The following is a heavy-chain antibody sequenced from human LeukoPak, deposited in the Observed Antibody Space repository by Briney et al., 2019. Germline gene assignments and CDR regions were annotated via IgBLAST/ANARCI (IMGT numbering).Heavy chain of an antibody. CDR2: IYYSGST. D-gene: IGHD4-23*01. V-gene: IGHV4-39*07. CDR1: GGSISSSSYY. Sequence: SETLSLTCTVSGGSISSSSYYWGWIRQPPGKGLEWIGSIYYSGSTYYNPSLKSRVTISVDTSKNQFSLKLSSVTAADTAVYYCARATPTTVVTYYYYYYYMDVWGKGTTVTVSS. J-gene: IGHJ6*03. CDR3: ARATPTTVVTYYYYYYYMDV.